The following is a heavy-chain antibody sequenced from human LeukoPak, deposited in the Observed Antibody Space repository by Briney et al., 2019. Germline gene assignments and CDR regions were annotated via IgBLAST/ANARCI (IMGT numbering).Heavy chain of an antibody. J-gene: IGHJ6*02. D-gene: IGHD5-18*01. CDR2: IYSGGST. CDR1: GFTVSSNY. CDR3: ARGWGYSYGYGYYGMDV. Sequence: PGGSLRLSCAASGFTVSSNYMSWVRQAPGKGLEWVSVIYSGGSTYYADSVKGRFTISRHNSKNTLYLQMNSLRAEDTAVYYCARGWGYSYGYGYYGMDVWGQGTTVTVSS. V-gene: IGHV3-53*04.